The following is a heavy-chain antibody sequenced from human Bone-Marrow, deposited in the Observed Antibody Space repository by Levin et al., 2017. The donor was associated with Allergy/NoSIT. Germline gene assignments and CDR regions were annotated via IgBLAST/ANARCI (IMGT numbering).Heavy chain of an antibody. CDR1: GGTFSNYA. CDR2: MIPVFGTT. J-gene: IGHJ3*02. Sequence: ASVKVSCKTSGGTFSNYAISWVRQAPGQGLEWMGGMIPVFGTTNYAPQFQGRLTITADKSTSTGYMELTSLRSEDTAVYYCASLEEEDYGDSEGGAFEIWGQGTLVTVSS. CDR3: ASLEEEDYGDSEGGAFEI. V-gene: IGHV1-69*06. D-gene: IGHD4-17*01.